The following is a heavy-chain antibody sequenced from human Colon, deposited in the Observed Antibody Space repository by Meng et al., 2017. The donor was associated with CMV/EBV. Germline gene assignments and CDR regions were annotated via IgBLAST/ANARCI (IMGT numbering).Heavy chain of an antibody. D-gene: IGHD2-21*01. CDR2: INAYNGNR. V-gene: IGHV1-18*01. CDR1: GYTFTSSG. Sequence: SWKASGYTFTSSGISWVREAPGQGLEWLGWINAYNGNRNYAERLQDRVTMTTDTTTNTVEMELRSLTADDTAIYYCARGSYLGTFDFWGQGTLVTVSS. CDR3: ARGSYLGTFDF. J-gene: IGHJ4*02.